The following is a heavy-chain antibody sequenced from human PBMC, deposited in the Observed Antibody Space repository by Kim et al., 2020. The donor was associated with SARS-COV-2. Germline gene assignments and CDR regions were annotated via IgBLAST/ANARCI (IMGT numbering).Heavy chain of an antibody. CDR2: IYSGGST. CDR3: ARDLGSSSGFDY. Sequence: GGSLRLSCAASGFTVSSNYMSWVRQAPGKGLEWVSVIYSGGSTYYADSVKGRFTISKDNSKNTLYLQMNSLRAEDTAVYYCARDLGSSSGFDYWGQGTLVTVSS. D-gene: IGHD6-6*01. J-gene: IGHJ4*02. CDR1: GFTVSSNY. V-gene: IGHV3-66*01.